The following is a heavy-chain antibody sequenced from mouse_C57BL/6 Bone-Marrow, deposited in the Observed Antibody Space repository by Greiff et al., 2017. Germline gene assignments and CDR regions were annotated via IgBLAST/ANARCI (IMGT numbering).Heavy chain of an antibody. D-gene: IGHD2-1*01. V-gene: IGHV1-81*01. Sequence: QVQLQQSGAELARPGASVKLSCKASGYTFTSYGISWVKQRTGQGLEWIGEIYPRSGNTYYNEKFKGKATLTADNSSSTAYMERRSLTSEDSAVYFCARPPHYGNYPWFAYWGQGTLVTVSA. CDR2: IYPRSGNT. CDR3: ARPPHYGNYPWFAY. CDR1: GYTFTSYG. J-gene: IGHJ3*01.